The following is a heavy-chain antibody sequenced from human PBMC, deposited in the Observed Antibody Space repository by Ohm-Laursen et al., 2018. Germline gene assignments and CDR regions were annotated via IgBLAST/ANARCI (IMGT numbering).Heavy chain of an antibody. CDR1: GGSISSYY. Sequence: SETLSLTCTVSGGSISSYYWSWIRQPPGKGLEWIGYIYYSGSTNYNPSLKSRVTISVDTSKNQFSLKPSSVTAADTAVYYCARRAYSGLYYFDYWGQGTLVTVSS. J-gene: IGHJ4*02. CDR3: ARRAYSGLYYFDY. V-gene: IGHV4-59*08. D-gene: IGHD5-12*01. CDR2: IYYSGST.